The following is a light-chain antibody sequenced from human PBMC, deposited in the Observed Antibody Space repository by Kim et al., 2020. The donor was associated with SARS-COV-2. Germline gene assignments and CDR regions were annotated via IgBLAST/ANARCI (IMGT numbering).Light chain of an antibody. CDR1: SLRSYY. J-gene: IGLJ7*01. Sequence: SSELTQDPAVSVALGQTVRITCLGDSLRSYYASWYQQKPGQAPVLVIYGKNNRPSGIPDRFSGSSSGNTASLTITGAQAEDEADYYCNSRDSSGNHAVFGGGTQLTVL. CDR2: GKN. V-gene: IGLV3-19*01. CDR3: NSRDSSGNHAV.